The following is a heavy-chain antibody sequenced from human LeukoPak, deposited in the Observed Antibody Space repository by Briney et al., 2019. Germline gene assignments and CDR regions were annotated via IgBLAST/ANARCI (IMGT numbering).Heavy chain of an antibody. V-gene: IGHV3-23*01. J-gene: IGHJ4*02. CDR3: AKGWQRSRYQLLQGYYFDY. CDR1: GFTFSSYG. CDR2: ISGSGGST. D-gene: IGHD2-2*01. Sequence: GGSLRLSCAASGFTFSSYGMHWVRQAPGKGLEWVSAISGSGGSTYYADSVEGRFTISRDNSKNTLYLQMNSLRAEDTAVYYCAKGWQRSRYQLLQGYYFDYWGQGTLVTVSS.